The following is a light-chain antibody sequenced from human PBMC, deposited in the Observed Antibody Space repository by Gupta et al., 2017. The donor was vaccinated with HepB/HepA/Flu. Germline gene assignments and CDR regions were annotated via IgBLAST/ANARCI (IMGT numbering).Light chain of an antibody. CDR2: KVS. V-gene: IGKV2-30*01. CDR3: RQGTHWPPWT. J-gene: IGKJ1*01. Sequence: DVVMTQSPLFLPVTLGQPASISCRSSQSLVTSDGNTYLNWFQQRPGQSPRRLIYKVSNRDSGVPDRFSGSGSGTDFTLKISRGEAEDVGVYYCRQGTHWPPWTFGQGTKVEIK. CDR1: QSLVTSDGNTY.